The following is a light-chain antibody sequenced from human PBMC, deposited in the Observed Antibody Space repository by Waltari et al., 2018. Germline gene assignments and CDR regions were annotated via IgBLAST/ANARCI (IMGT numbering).Light chain of an antibody. CDR2: ELP. CDR1: PSDVGYYNL. J-gene: IGLJ2*01. Sequence: QSALTQPASVSGSPGQSITISCTGPPSDVGYYNLFPWYQQHPGKAPKPIIYELPNRPSGVSDRFSGSKSGHTASLTIAGLQAEDEANYYCCSYALSGAVVFGGGTKLTVL. CDR3: CSYALSGAVV. V-gene: IGLV2-23*02.